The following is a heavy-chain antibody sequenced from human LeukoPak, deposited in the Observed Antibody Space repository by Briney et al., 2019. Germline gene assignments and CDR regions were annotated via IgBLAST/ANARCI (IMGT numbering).Heavy chain of an antibody. Sequence: GGSLRLSCAASGFTFSNAWMSWVRQAPGKGLEWVGRIKSKTDGGTTDYAAPVKGRFTISRDDSKNTLYLQMNSLRAEDTAVYYCARDADTAMVTGRFDKWGQGTLVTVSS. J-gene: IGHJ4*02. CDR1: GFTFSNAW. D-gene: IGHD5-18*01. CDR2: IKSKTDGGTT. V-gene: IGHV3-15*01. CDR3: ARDADTAMVTGRFDK.